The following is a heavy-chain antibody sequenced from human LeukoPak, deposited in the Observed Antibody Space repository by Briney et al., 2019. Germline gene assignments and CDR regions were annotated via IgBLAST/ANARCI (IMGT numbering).Heavy chain of an antibody. Sequence: ASVKVSCKASGYTFTSYGISWVRQAPGQGLEWMGWISAYNGNTNYAQKLQGRVTMTTGTSTSTAYMELRSLRSEDTAVYYCARQLWFGGVIAGFDYWGQGTLVTVSS. D-gene: IGHD3-10*01. J-gene: IGHJ4*02. V-gene: IGHV1-18*01. CDR3: ARQLWFGGVIAGFDY. CDR1: GYTFTSYG. CDR2: ISAYNGNT.